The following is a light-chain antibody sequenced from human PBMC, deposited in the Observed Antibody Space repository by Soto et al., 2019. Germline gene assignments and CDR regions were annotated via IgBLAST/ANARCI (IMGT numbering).Light chain of an antibody. Sequence: QSVLTQPPSVSETPGQKITISCSGSSSNIGGNAVYWYQQVPGSAPRLVIHSNDQLPFGVPDRFSGSRSGTSASLAVTGLRSEDEADYYCVAWDDSLAGYVFGTGTKVTVL. V-gene: IGLV1-47*02. CDR3: VAWDDSLAGYV. CDR1: SSNIGGNA. CDR2: SND. J-gene: IGLJ1*01.